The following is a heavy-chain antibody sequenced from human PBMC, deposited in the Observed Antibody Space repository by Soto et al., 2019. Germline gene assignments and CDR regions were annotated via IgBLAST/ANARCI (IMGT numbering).Heavy chain of an antibody. CDR1: GGSISSGGYY. V-gene: IGHV4-31*03. CDR2: IYYSGST. CDR3: ARVIRRNMEGLSSHMDV. Sequence: QLQLQESGPGLVKPSQTLSLTCTVSGGSISSGGYYWSWIRQHPGKGLEWIGYIYYSGSTYYNPSLKSRVTISVDTSKNQFSLKLSSVTAADTAVYYCARVIRRNMEGLSSHMDVWGKGTTVTVSS. D-gene: IGHD1-1*01. J-gene: IGHJ6*03.